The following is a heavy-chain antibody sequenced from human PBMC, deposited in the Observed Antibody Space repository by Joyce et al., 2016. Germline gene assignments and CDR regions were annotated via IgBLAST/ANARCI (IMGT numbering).Heavy chain of an antibody. V-gene: IGHV4-61*01. CDR3: ATSLPSRVGGFQFFGMDV. Sequence: HLQESGPGLVKPSETLSLKCTISGDSFSDTRYYLTWIRQLPGKGLEGRGFIYESETTHDNAARGGRRRISAGAAKKQYSLRPTSVTSADTAVYYCATSLPSRVGGFQFFGMDVWGQGTTVIV. D-gene: IGHD3-10*01. J-gene: IGHJ6*02. CDR1: GDSFSDTRYY. CDR2: IYESETT.